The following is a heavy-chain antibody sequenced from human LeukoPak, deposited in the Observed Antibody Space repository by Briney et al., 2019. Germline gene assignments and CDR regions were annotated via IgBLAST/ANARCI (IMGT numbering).Heavy chain of an antibody. CDR1: GGSISSSSYY. V-gene: IGHV4-39*01. CDR2: IYYSGST. Sequence: PSETLSLTCTVSGGSISSSSYYWGWIRQPPGKGLEWIGSIYYSGSTYYNPSLKSRVTISVDTSENQFSLKLSSVTAADTAVYYCARRSSEQQLAQGGDNDYWGQGTLVTVSS. D-gene: IGHD6-13*01. CDR3: ARRSSEQQLAQGGDNDY. J-gene: IGHJ4*02.